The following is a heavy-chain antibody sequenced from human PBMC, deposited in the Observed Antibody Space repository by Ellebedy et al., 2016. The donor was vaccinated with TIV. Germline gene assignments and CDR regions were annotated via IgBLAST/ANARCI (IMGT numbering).Heavy chain of an antibody. Sequence: GESLKISCAASGFTFEDYALHWVRQAPGKGLEWVSLISGAGGTTYYADSVKGRFTISRDNSKNSLYLQMNSLRTEDTALYYCAKVAFYDYVWGYYFDYWGQGTLVTVSS. D-gene: IGHD3-16*01. CDR1: GFTFEDYA. J-gene: IGHJ4*02. CDR3: AKVAFYDYVWGYYFDY. CDR2: ISGAGGTT. V-gene: IGHV3-43*02.